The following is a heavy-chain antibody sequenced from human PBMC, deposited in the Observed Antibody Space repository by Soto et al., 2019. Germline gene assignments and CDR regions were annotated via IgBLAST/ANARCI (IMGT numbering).Heavy chain of an antibody. CDR3: AKGAVAGTPTSYYYYGMDV. Sequence: QVQLLQSGAEVKKPGSSVRVSCEASGGTFRTYAISWVRQAPGHGLEWMGEIIPIFGTVNYAQRFQGRVTSTADESTTTVYMALRSLRSEDTAVYYCAKGAVAGTPTSYYYYGMDVWGQGTTVTVSS. CDR1: GGTFRTYA. J-gene: IGHJ6*02. CDR2: IIPIFGTV. V-gene: IGHV1-69*12. D-gene: IGHD6-19*01.